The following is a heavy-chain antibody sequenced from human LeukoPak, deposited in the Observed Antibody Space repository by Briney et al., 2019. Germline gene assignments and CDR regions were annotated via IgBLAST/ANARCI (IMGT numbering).Heavy chain of an antibody. CDR3: ASGPPLTNDDTPEGYYHYYMDV. J-gene: IGHJ6*03. CDR2: IIPVFGTA. Sequence: ASVKVSCKGASRNYAFSWVRQAHGQGLEWMGGIIPVFGTANYAQKFQGRLSLTADDATGTAYMELGSLRSEDSAIYYCASGPPLTNDDTPEGYYHYYMDVWGKGTTVTISS. D-gene: IGHD1-1*01. CDR1: SRNYA. V-gene: IGHV1-69*13.